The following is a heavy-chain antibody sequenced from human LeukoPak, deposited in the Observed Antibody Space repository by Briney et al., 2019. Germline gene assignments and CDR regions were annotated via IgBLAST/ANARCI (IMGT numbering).Heavy chain of an antibody. J-gene: IGHJ6*02. V-gene: IGHV3-23*01. Sequence: PGGSLRLSCAASGFTFSSYAMSWVRQAPGKGLEWVSGISGSGGSTSYADSVKGRFTISRDSSKNTLSLQMNSLRAADTAVYFCAKGVIGSGYSYYYYYGMDVWGQGTTVTVSS. CDR3: AKGVIGSGYSYYYYYGMDV. D-gene: IGHD3-22*01. CDR1: GFTFSSYA. CDR2: ISGSGGST.